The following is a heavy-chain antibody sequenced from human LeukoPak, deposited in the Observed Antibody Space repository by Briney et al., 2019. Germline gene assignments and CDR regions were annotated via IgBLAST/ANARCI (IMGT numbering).Heavy chain of an antibody. CDR1: GVTFDNSE. D-gene: IGHD1-1*01. Sequence: GGSLGLSCAASGVTFDNSEMNSVRQAPGKGLEWVSYISISGSIKYYADSVKGRFAISRDNAKNSLHLQMNSLRAEDTAVYYCVKESYNRGSYFDSWGPGTQVTASS. CDR2: ISISGSIK. V-gene: IGHV3-48*03. CDR3: VKESYNRGSYFDS. J-gene: IGHJ4*02.